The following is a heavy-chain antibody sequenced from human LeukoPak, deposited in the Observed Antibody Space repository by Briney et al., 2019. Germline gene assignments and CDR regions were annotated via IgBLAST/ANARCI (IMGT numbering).Heavy chain of an antibody. Sequence: GASVKVSCKVSGYTLTELSMHWVRQAPGKGLEWMGGFDPEDGETSYAQKFQGRVTMTRDTSTSTVYMELSSLRSEDTAVYYCAFTHYSSSFYFDYWGQGTLVTVSS. V-gene: IGHV1-24*01. CDR1: GYTLTELS. CDR3: AFTHYSSSFYFDY. J-gene: IGHJ4*02. CDR2: FDPEDGET. D-gene: IGHD6-6*01.